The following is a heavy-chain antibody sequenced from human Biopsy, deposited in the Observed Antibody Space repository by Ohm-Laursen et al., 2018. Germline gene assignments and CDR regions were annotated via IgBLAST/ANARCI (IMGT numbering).Heavy chain of an antibody. CDR2: INHSGST. CDR3: GNEVYGRDY. J-gene: IGHJ4*02. CDR1: GRTFSDYR. V-gene: IGHV4-34*08. Sequence: GTLSLTCVVFGRTFSDYRWTWIRQPPGKGLEWIGQINHSGSTNYNPSLKSRVTISADASKYEFSLRLTSVTAADTAVYFCGNEVYGRDYWGLGARVTVSS. D-gene: IGHD4-17*01.